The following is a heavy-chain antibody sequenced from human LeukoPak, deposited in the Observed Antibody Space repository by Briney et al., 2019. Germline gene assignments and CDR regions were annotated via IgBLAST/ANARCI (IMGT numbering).Heavy chain of an antibody. Sequence: GGSLRLSCAASGFTFSSYAMSWVRQAPGKGLEWVSAISGSGGSTYYADSVKGRFTISRDNSKNTLYLQMNSLRAEDTAVYYCAKDRRYYDSSGYFDYWGQGTLVTVSS. D-gene: IGHD3-22*01. CDR1: GFTFSSYA. CDR3: AKDRRYYDSSGYFDY. V-gene: IGHV3-23*01. J-gene: IGHJ4*02. CDR2: ISGSGGST.